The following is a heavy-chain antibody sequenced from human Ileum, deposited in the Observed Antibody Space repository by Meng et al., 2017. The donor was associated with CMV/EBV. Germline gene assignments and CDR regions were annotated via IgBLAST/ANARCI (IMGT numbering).Heavy chain of an antibody. CDR3: ARNSYDFWSGYYSFFDY. J-gene: IGHJ4*02. CDR1: GGSISSSSYY. Sequence: GSLRLSCTVSGGSISSSSYYWGWIRQPPGKGLEWIGSIYYSGSTYYNPSLKSRVTISVDTSKNQFSLKLSSVTAADTAVCYCARNSYDFWSGYYSFFDYWGQGTLVTVSS. D-gene: IGHD3-3*01. V-gene: IGHV4-39*07. CDR2: IYYSGST.